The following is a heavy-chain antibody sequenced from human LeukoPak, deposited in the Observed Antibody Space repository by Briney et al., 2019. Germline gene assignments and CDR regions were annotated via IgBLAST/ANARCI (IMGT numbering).Heavy chain of an antibody. CDR1: GGTFSSYA. V-gene: IGHV1-69*06. J-gene: IGHJ4*02. Sequence: GSSVKVSCKASGGTFSSYAISWVRQAPGQGLEWMGGILPIFGTANYAQKFQGRVTITADKSTSTAYMELSSRRSEDTAVYDSARGISGWYYFDYGGQGTLVTVSS. CDR3: ARGISGWYYFDY. CDR2: ILPIFGTA. D-gene: IGHD6-19*01.